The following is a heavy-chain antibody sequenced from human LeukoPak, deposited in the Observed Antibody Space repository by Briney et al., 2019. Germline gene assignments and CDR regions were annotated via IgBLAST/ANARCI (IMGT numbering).Heavy chain of an antibody. V-gene: IGHV3-7*01. CDR1: GFTFSSYA. J-gene: IGHJ4*02. CDR2: IKQDGSEK. Sequence: PGGSLRLSCAASGFTFSSYAMSWVRQAPGKGLEWVANIKQDGSEKYYADALKGRFTISRDNTKNSLSLQMNSLIVEDTAVYYCARAGSNWNYVYWGQGTLVTVSP. D-gene: IGHD1-7*01. CDR3: ARAGSNWNYVY.